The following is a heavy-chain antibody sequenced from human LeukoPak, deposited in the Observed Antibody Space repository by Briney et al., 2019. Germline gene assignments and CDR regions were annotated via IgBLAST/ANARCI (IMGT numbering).Heavy chain of an antibody. V-gene: IGHV3-20*04. CDR3: ARAQTYGDSRLLLDY. D-gene: IGHD2-21*02. J-gene: IGHJ4*02. CDR1: GFTFGNYG. Sequence: GGSLRLSCAASGFTFGNYGMSWVRQAPGKGLEWVSGINWNGGSTGYADSVEGRFTISRDNAKNSQYLQMNSLRVEDTTLYYCARAQTYGDSRLLLDYWGQGTLVTVSS. CDR2: INWNGGST.